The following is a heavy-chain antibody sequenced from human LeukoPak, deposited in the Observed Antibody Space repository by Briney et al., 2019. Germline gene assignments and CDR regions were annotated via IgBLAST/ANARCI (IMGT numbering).Heavy chain of an antibody. V-gene: IGHV1-18*04. Sequence: ASVKVSCKASGYTFTSYGISWVRQAPGQGLEWMGWISAYNGNTNYAQKLQGRATMTTDTSTSTAYMELRSLRSDDTAVYYCARVRYYGSGSQNFDYWGQETLVTVSS. CDR2: ISAYNGNT. CDR3: ARVRYYGSGSQNFDY. J-gene: IGHJ4*02. CDR1: GYTFTSYG. D-gene: IGHD3-10*01.